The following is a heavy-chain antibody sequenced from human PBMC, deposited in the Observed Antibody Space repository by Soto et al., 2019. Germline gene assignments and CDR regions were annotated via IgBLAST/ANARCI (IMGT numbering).Heavy chain of an antibody. Sequence: PGGSLRLSCAASGFTFSSYSMNWVRQAPGKGLEWVSSISSSSSYIYYADSVKGRFTISRDNAKNSLYLQMNSLRAEDTAVCYCARVDLLNSGSYPGPIVRFQAPLDYWGQGALVTVSS. CDR2: ISSSSSYI. D-gene: IGHD1-26*01. CDR3: ARVDLLNSGSYPGPIVRFQAPLDY. CDR1: GFTFSSYS. V-gene: IGHV3-21*01. J-gene: IGHJ4*02.